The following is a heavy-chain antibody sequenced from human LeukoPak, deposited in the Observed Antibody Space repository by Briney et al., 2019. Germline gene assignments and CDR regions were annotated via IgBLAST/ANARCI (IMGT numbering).Heavy chain of an antibody. D-gene: IGHD3-10*01. CDR3: ARDRAYRITMVRGVLDY. J-gene: IGHJ4*02. V-gene: IGHV3-30*04. CDR2: ISYDGSNK. Sequence: GGSLRLSRAASGFTFSSYAMHWVRQAPGKGLEWVAVISYDGSNKYYADSVKGRFTISRDNSKNTLYLQMNSLRAEDTAVYYCARDRAYRITMVRGVLDYWGQGTLVTVSS. CDR1: GFTFSSYA.